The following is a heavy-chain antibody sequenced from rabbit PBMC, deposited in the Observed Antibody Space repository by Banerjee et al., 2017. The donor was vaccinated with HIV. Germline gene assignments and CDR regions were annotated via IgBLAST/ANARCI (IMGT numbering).Heavy chain of an antibody. CDR1: GFSFSGSYY. D-gene: IGHD1-1*01. CDR3: ARSPSDNIGL. CDR2: IYAGSSGRT. Sequence: QSLEESGGDLVKPGASLTLTCTASGFSFSGSYYMCWVRQAPGKGLEWIACIYAGSSGRTYYASWAKGRFTISKTSSTTVTLQMTSLTAADTATYFCARSPSDNIGLWGPGTLVTVS. V-gene: IGHV1S40*01. J-gene: IGHJ4*01.